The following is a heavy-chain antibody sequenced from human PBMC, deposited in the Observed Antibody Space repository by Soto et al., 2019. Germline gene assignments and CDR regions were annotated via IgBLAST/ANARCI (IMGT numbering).Heavy chain of an antibody. CDR2: INSDGTST. D-gene: IGHD2-21*02. J-gene: IGHJ2*01. CDR1: GFTFSRYW. V-gene: IGHV3-74*01. Sequence: GGSLRLSCAASGFTFSRYWMHLVRQAPGKGLVRLSHINSDGTSTSYADSVKGRFTTSRDNAKNTLYLQMNSLRAEDTAVYYCARLADCGGDCPRVLDLWGRGTLVTVSS. CDR3: ARLADCGGDCPRVLDL.